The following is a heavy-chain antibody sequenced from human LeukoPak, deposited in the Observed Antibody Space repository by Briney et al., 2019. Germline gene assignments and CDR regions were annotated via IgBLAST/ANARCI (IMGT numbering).Heavy chain of an antibody. CDR2: ISGSGITT. V-gene: IGHV3-23*01. J-gene: IGHJ4*02. Sequence: PGGSLRLSCAASGFTFSSYVMSWVRQAPGKGLEWVSDISGSGITTYYADSVKGRFTISRDNSKSTLYLQMNSLRAEDTAVYYCARLGRYADYWGQGTLVTVSS. CDR1: GFTFSSYV. D-gene: IGHD3-16*01. CDR3: ARLGRYADY.